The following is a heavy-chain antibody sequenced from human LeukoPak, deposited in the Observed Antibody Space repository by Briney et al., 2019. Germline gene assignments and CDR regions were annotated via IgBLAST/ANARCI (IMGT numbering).Heavy chain of an antibody. Sequence: SQTLSLTCAVSGGSISSSGYSWSWIRQPPGKGLEWIGYIYQSGNTYYNPSLESRVTISVDRSKNQFSLKLSSVTAADTAVYYCASSYGGWFDPWGQGTLVTVSS. CDR3: ASSYGGWFDP. CDR1: GGSISSSGYS. D-gene: IGHD1-26*01. J-gene: IGHJ5*02. CDR2: IYQSGNT. V-gene: IGHV4-30-2*01.